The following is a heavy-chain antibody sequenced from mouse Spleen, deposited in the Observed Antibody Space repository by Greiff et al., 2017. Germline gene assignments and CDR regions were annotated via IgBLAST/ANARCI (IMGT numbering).Heavy chain of an antibody. V-gene: IGHV1-15*01. Sequence: QVQLQQPGAELVKPGASVKMSCKASGYTFTDYEMHWVKQTPVHGLEWIGAIDPETGGTAYNQKFKGKATLTADKSSSTAYMELRSLTSEDSAVYYCTRGGDYYSSSYVDYFDYWGQGTTLTVSS. CDR3: TRGGDYYSSSYVDYFDY. J-gene: IGHJ2*01. CDR2: IDPETGGT. CDR1: GYTFTDYE. D-gene: IGHD1-1*01.